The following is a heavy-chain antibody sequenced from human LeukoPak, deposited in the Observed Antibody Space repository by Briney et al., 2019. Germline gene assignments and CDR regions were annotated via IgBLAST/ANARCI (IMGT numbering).Heavy chain of an antibody. V-gene: IGHV1-69*13. J-gene: IGHJ5*02. D-gene: IGHD3-10*01. CDR3: ARSIYGSGSSLWFDP. CDR2: IIPFFHTA. Sequence: SVKVSCKASGYTFTSYGISWVRQAPGQGLEWMGGIIPFFHTANYAQNFQGRVTITADESTSTAYMELSSLRSEDTAVYYCARSIYGSGSSLWFDPWGQGTLVTVSS. CDR1: GYTFTSYG.